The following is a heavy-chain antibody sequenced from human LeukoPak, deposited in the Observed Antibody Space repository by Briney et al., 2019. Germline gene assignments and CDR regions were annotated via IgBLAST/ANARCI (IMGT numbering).Heavy chain of an antibody. CDR1: GGSISSYY. J-gene: IGHJ6*02. CDR2: IYYSGST. Sequence: SETLSLTCTVSGGSISSYYWSWIRQPPGKGLEWIGYIYYSGSTNYNPSLRSRVTISVDTSKNQFSLKLSSVTAADTAVYYCARSDSYYYYGMDVWGQGTTVTVSS. V-gene: IGHV4-59*08. CDR3: ARSDSYYYYGMDV.